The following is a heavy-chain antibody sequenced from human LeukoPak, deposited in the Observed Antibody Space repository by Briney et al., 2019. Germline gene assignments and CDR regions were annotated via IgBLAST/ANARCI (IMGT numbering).Heavy chain of an antibody. V-gene: IGHV3-23*01. CDR3: AKSYSSGWNTFDY. CDR1: GFTFSSYA. D-gene: IGHD6-19*01. Sequence: GGSLRLSCAASGFTFSSYAMSWVRQAPGKGLEWVSAITGSGGSTNYADSVTGRYTISRDNSKNTLYLQMNSLRSEETAVYYCAKSYSSGWNTFDYWGQGTLVTVSS. CDR2: ITGSGGST. J-gene: IGHJ4*02.